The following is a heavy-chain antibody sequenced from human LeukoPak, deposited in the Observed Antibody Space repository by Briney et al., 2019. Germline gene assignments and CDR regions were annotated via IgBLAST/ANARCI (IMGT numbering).Heavy chain of an antibody. CDR3: AREMRSLITMIVGWHGYCFDY. V-gene: IGHV3-30-3*01. CDR1: GFTFSSYA. J-gene: IGHJ4*02. Sequence: GGSLRLSCAASGFTFSSYAMHWVRQAPGKGLEWVAVISYDGSNKYYADSVKGRFTISRDNSKNTLYLQMNSLRAEDTAVYYCAREMRSLITMIVGWHGYCFDYWGQGTLVTVSS. D-gene: IGHD3-22*01. CDR2: ISYDGSNK.